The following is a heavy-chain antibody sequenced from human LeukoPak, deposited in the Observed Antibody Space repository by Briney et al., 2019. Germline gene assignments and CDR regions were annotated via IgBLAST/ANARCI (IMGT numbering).Heavy chain of an antibody. D-gene: IGHD3-9*01. Sequence: QPGGSLRLSCVASGFTFNNFGMHWVRQAPGKGLVWVSRINSDGRSTNYADSVKGRFSISRDNAENTLYLQMNSLRVEDTAVYYCVRGADTGYSSDSWGQGTLVTVSS. CDR3: VRGADTGYSSDS. V-gene: IGHV3-74*01. CDR2: INSDGRST. CDR1: GFTFNNFG. J-gene: IGHJ4*02.